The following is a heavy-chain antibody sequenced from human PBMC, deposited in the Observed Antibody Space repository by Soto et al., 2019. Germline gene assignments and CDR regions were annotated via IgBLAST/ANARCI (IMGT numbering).Heavy chain of an antibody. J-gene: IGHJ4*02. CDR1: GFTFSDHH. V-gene: IGHV3-72*01. CDR2: TRNKGNSYTT. Sequence: EVQLVESGGALVQPGGSLRLSCAASGFTFSDHHMDWVRQAPGKGLEWVGRTRNKGNSYTTEYAAPVKGRFTISRDESTNSLYLQTPPLNCGDTAIYYCAFGGATTAYFGQGALVIVPS. CDR3: AFGGATTAY. D-gene: IGHD1-26*01.